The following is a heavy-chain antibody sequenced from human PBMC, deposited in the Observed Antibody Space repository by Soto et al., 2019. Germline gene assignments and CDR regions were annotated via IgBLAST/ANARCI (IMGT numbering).Heavy chain of an antibody. Sequence: QVQLVQSGAEVKKPGSSVKVSCKASGGTFSSYANSWVRQAPGQGLEWMGGIIPIFGTANYAQKFQGRVTITADKSTSTAYMELSSLRSEDTAVYYCARDPTVTTVFYYGMDVWGQGTTVTVSS. V-gene: IGHV1-69*06. CDR2: IIPIFGTA. CDR1: GGTFSSYA. J-gene: IGHJ6*02. CDR3: ARDPTVTTVFYYGMDV. D-gene: IGHD4-17*01.